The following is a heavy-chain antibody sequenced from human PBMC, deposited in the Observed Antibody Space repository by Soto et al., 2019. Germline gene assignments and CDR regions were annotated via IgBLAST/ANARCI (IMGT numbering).Heavy chain of an antibody. CDR2: ISYDGSNK. Sequence: GWSLRLSCASSVFTFISYGMHWVRQAPGKGLEWVAVISYDGSNKYYADSVKGRFTISRDNSKNTLYLQMNSLRAEDTAVYYCAKDVNSCGGDCYGVDYWGQGTLVTVSS. D-gene: IGHD2-21*02. CDR3: AKDVNSCGGDCYGVDY. V-gene: IGHV3-30*18. CDR1: VFTFISYG. J-gene: IGHJ4*02.